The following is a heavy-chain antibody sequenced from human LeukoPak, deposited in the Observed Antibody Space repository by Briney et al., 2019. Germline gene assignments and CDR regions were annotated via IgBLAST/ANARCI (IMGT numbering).Heavy chain of an antibody. CDR2: IIGTAET. CDR3: AKASWVSSTDAVP. CDR1: GLILSSFG. V-gene: IGHV3-23*01. Sequence: QPGGSLRLSCAAWGLILSSFGMRWVRQGRARGREWVSCIIGTAETFYPDSVKRRFPLSRDSSRNTVYFQLNHLRVEDTAIYYCAKASWVSSTDAVPWGQGTLVTVSS. D-gene: IGHD3-16*01. J-gene: IGHJ5*02.